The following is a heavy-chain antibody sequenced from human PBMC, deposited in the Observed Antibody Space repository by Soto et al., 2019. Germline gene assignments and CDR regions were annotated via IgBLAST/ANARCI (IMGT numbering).Heavy chain of an antibody. CDR3: ARGGDPDY. V-gene: IGHV3-74*01. J-gene: IGHJ4*02. D-gene: IGHD2-21*02. CDR1: GFKFDYYW. CDR2: LQTDGSHP. Sequence: EVQLVESGGGLVQPGGSLRLSCVASGFKFDYYWMHWVRQAPGGGLMWISRLQTDGSHPAYADSVKGRFTISRDNAKNTQYLQMNNLRVEDTAIYYCARGGDPDYWGQGTLVTVSS.